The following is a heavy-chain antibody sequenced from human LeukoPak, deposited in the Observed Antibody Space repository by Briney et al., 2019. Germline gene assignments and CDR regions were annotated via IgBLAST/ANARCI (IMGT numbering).Heavy chain of an antibody. CDR1: GFTFSSYW. Sequence: GGSLRLSCAASGFTFSSYWMHWVRQAPGKGLVWVSRINTDGSSTSYADSVKGRFTISRDNAKNTLYLQMNSLRAEDTAVYYCARVSYYDFWSGYYTGGGWFDPWGQGTLVTVSS. V-gene: IGHV3-74*01. CDR2: INTDGSST. CDR3: ARVSYYDFWSGYYTGGGWFDP. D-gene: IGHD3-3*01. J-gene: IGHJ5*02.